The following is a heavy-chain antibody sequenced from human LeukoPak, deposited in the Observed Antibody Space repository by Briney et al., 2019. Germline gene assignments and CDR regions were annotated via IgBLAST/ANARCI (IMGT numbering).Heavy chain of an antibody. D-gene: IGHD2-2*01. CDR2: ISYDGSNK. Sequence: PGGSLRLSCAASGFTFSSYGMHWVRQAPGKGLEWVAVISYDGSNKYYADSVKGRFTISRDNSKNTLYLQMNSLRAEDTAVYYCAKDLPGDGTSSGFDPWGQGTLVTVSS. V-gene: IGHV3-30*18. J-gene: IGHJ5*02. CDR3: AKDLPGDGTSSGFDP. CDR1: GFTFSSYG.